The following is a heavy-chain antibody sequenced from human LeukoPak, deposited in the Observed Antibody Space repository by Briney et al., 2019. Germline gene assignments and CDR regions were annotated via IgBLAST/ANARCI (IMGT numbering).Heavy chain of an antibody. Sequence: LSLTCAVYGGSFSGYYWSWIRQPPGKGLEWVSYISSSGSTIYYADSVKGRFTISRDNAKNSLYLQMNSLRAEDTAVYYCARDYDYYDSSSAFDIWGQGTMVTVSS. D-gene: IGHD3-22*01. V-gene: IGHV3-11*04. CDR1: GGSFSGYY. CDR3: ARDYDYYDSSSAFDI. CDR2: ISSSGSTI. J-gene: IGHJ3*02.